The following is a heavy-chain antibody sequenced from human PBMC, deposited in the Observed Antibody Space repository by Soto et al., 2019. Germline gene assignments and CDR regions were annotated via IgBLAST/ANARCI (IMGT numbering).Heavy chain of an antibody. V-gene: IGHV4-59*08. Sequence: PSETLSLTCTVSGGSISHYSWNWIRQPPGKELEWIGYIYYSGSTNYNPSLKSRVTISVDRSKNHISLDLSSVTAADTAVYYCATPSSGWHNDAFDIWGQGTRVNVSS. CDR3: ATPSSGWHNDAFDI. J-gene: IGHJ3*02. D-gene: IGHD6-19*01. CDR1: GGSISHYS. CDR2: IYYSGST.